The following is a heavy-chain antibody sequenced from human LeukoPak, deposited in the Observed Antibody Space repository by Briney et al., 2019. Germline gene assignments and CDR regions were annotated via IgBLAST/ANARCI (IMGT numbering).Heavy chain of an antibody. Sequence: SETLSLTCAVYGGSFSGYSWSWIRQPPGKGLEWIGEINHSGSTNYNPSLKSRVTISVDTSKNQFSLKLSSVTAADTAVYYCARGVGSYGDYGVRYDAFDIWGQGTMVTVSS. CDR2: INHSGST. J-gene: IGHJ3*02. D-gene: IGHD4-17*01. CDR3: ARGVGSYGDYGVRYDAFDI. CDR1: GGSFSGYS. V-gene: IGHV4-34*01.